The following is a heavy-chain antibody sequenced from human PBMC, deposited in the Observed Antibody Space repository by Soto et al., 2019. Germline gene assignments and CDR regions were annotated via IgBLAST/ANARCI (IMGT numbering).Heavy chain of an antibody. CDR3: ARSINKYYYASSGSLPYYFDY. Sequence: GASVMVSCKASGGTFSSYAISWVRQAPGQVLECMGGIIPIFGTANYAQKFQGRVTITADKSTSTSYMELSSLRSEDTAVYYCARSINKYYYASSGSLPYYFDYWVQGTLVTAPQ. V-gene: IGHV1-69*06. D-gene: IGHD3-22*01. CDR2: IIPIFGTA. J-gene: IGHJ4*02. CDR1: GGTFSSYA.